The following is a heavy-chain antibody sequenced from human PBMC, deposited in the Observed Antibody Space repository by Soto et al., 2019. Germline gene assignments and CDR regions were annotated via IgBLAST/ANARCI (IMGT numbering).Heavy chain of an antibody. CDR2: IYYSGST. CDR3: ARPIITMVRGVISKWFDP. Sequence: PSETLSLTCTVSGGSISSSSYYWGWIRQPPGKGLEWIGSIYYSGSTYYNPSLKSRVTISVDTSKNQFSLKLSSVTAADTAVYYCARPIITMVRGVISKWFDPWGQGTLVTVSS. J-gene: IGHJ5*02. V-gene: IGHV4-39*01. D-gene: IGHD3-10*01. CDR1: GGSISSSSYY.